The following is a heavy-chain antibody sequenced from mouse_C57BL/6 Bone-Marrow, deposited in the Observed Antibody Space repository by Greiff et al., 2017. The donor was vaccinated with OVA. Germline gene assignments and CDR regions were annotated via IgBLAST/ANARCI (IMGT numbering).Heavy chain of an antibody. CDR2: ISNGGGSI. CDR3: ARYPYYYGSMDD. V-gene: IGHV5-12*01. CDR1: GFTFSDYY. D-gene: IGHD1-1*01. J-gene: IGHJ4*01. Sequence: EVMLVESGGGLVQPGGSLKLSCAASGFTFSDYYMYWVRQTPEKRLEWVAYISNGGGSIYYPDTVKGRFTISRDNAKSSLYLQMSRLKSEDTAMYYCARYPYYYGSMDDWGQGTSVTVSS.